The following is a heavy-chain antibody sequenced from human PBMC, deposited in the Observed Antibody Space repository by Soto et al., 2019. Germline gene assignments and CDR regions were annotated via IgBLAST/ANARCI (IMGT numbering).Heavy chain of an antibody. D-gene: IGHD2-2*01. Sequence: PGGSLRLSCAASGFTFSSYGMHWVRQAPGKGLEWVAVISYDGSNKYYADSVKGRFTISRDNSKNTLYLQMNSLRAEDTAVYYCAKAARSSTSCYALLCYFDYWGQGTLVTVSS. CDR3: AKAARSSTSCYALLCYFDY. J-gene: IGHJ4*02. CDR2: ISYDGSNK. CDR1: GFTFSSYG. V-gene: IGHV3-30*18.